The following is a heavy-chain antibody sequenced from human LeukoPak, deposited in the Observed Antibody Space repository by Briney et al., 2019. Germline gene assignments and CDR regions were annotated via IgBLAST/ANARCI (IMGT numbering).Heavy chain of an antibody. CDR3: ARDHSSSWYYFDY. D-gene: IGHD6-13*01. Sequence: GGALRLSCAASGFTFSSYAMHWVRQAPDKGLEWVAVISHDGTNKYYADSVKGRFTISRDNSKNTLYLQMNSLRAEDTAVYYCARDHSSSWYYFDYWGQGTLVTVSS. J-gene: IGHJ4*02. V-gene: IGHV3-30-3*01. CDR2: ISHDGTNK. CDR1: GFTFSSYA.